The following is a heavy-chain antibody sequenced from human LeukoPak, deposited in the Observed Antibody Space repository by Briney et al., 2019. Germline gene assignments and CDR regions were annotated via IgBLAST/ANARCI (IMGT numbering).Heavy chain of an antibody. J-gene: IGHJ1*01. CDR2: IIPIFGTA. D-gene: IGHD2-2*01. CDR1: GGTFSSYA. Sequence: SVKVSCKASGGTFSSYAISWVRQAPGQGLEGMGGIIPIFGTANYAQKFQGRVTITADESTSTAYMELSSLRSEDAAVYYCARDPLSSTSLDFQHWGQGTLVTVSS. CDR3: ARDPLSSTSLDFQH. V-gene: IGHV1-69*13.